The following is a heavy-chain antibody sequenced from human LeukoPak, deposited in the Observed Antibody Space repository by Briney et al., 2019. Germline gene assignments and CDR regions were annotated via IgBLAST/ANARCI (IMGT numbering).Heavy chain of an antibody. CDR1: GFTFSSYW. CDR3: TTDLSNYYDSSGYPVDY. D-gene: IGHD3-22*01. J-gene: IGHJ4*02. V-gene: IGHV3-15*01. Sequence: GGSLRLSCAASGFTFSSYWMSWVRQAPGKGLEWVGRIKSKTDGGTTDYAAPVKGRFTISRDDSKNTLYLQMNSLKTEDTAVYYCTTDLSNYYDSSGYPVDYWGQGTLVTVSS. CDR2: IKSKTDGGTT.